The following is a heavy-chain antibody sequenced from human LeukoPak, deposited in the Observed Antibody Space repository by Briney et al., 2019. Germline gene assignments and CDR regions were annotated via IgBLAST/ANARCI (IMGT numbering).Heavy chain of an antibody. Sequence: GESLKISCKGSGYSFTSYWIGWVRQMPGKGLEWMGIIYPGDSDTRYSPSFQGQVTISADKSISTAYLQWSSLKASDTAMYYCARHESMIWFGESRQFVDYWGQGTLVTVSS. J-gene: IGHJ4*02. CDR2: IYPGDSDT. CDR1: GYSFTSYW. CDR3: ARHESMIWFGESRQFVDY. V-gene: IGHV5-51*01. D-gene: IGHD3-10*01.